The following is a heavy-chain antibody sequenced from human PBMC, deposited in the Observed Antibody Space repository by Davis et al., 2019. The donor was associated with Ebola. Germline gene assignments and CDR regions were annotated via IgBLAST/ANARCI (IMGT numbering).Heavy chain of an antibody. D-gene: IGHD3-3*01. Sequence: GESLKISCAASGFTFSSYAMSWVRQAPGKGLEWVSAISGSGGSTYYADSVKGRFTISRDNSKNKLYLQMNSLRAEDTAVYYCAKDGDFWSGRRWYDAFDIWGQGTMVTVSS. V-gene: IGHV3-23*01. CDR2: ISGSGGST. CDR1: GFTFSSYA. J-gene: IGHJ3*02. CDR3: AKDGDFWSGRRWYDAFDI.